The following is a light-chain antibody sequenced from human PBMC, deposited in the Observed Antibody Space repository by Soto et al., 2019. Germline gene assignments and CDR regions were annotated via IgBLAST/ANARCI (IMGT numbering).Light chain of an antibody. Sequence: AIQLTQSPSSLSASVGDRVTITCRASQGISSALAWYQQKPGKAPKLLIYDASSLKSGVPSRFSGSGSVTDFTLTISSLQPEDFATYYFQQFNNYPPITFGQGTRLEIK. CDR1: QGISSA. CDR2: DAS. J-gene: IGKJ5*01. CDR3: QQFNNYPPIT. V-gene: IGKV1D-13*01.